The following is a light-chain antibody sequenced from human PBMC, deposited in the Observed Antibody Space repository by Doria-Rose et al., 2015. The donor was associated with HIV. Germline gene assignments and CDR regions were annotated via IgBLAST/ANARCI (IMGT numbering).Light chain of an antibody. CDR1: QSFSSTY. V-gene: IGKV3-20*01. CDR2: HGS. CDR3: HQYGTSWT. J-gene: IGKJ1*01. Sequence: TQSPGTLSLSPGERATPSCRASQSFSSTYLAWYQQKPVQARRLLIYHGSTRATGIPDRFSASGSGTDFTLTINRLEPEDFALYYCHQYGTSWTFGQGTKVEI.